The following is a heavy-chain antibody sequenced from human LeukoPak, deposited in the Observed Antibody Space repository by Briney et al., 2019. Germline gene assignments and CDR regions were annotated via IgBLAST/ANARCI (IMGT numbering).Heavy chain of an antibody. CDR1: GFTVSSNY. CDR2: IYSGGST. J-gene: IGHJ3*02. Sequence: AGGSLRLSCAASGFTVSSNYMSWVRQAPGKGLEWVSVIYSGGSTYYADSVKGRFTISRDNSKNTLYLQMNSLRAEDTAVYYCARDRGGSPDAFDIWGQGTMFTVSS. CDR3: ARDRGGSPDAFDI. D-gene: IGHD1-26*01. V-gene: IGHV3-53*01.